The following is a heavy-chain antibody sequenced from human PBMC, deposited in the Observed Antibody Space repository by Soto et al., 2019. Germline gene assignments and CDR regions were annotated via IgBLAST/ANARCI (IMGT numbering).Heavy chain of an antibody. CDR3: AREYYYDSSGYHMDY. D-gene: IGHD3-22*01. CDR1: GGSISSSSYY. Sequence: SETLSLTCTVSGGSISSSSYYWGWIRQPPGKGLEWIGSIYYSGNTYYNPSLKSRVTISVDTSKNQFSLKLSSVTAADTAVYYCAREYYYDSSGYHMDYWGQGTLVTVSS. V-gene: IGHV4-39*01. J-gene: IGHJ4*02. CDR2: IYYSGNT.